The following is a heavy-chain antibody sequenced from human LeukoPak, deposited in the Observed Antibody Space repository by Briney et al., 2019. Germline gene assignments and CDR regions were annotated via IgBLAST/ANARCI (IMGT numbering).Heavy chain of an antibody. CDR1: GFTFSSYA. CDR2: ISHDGSNK. J-gene: IGHJ4*02. CDR3: ARDLSVRFLEWLFDY. Sequence: GGSLRLSCAASGFTFSSYAMHWVRQAPGKGLEWVAVISHDGSNKYYADSVKGRFTISRDNSKNTLYLQMNSLRAEDTAVYYCARDLSVRFLEWLFDYWGQGTLVTVSS. D-gene: IGHD3-3*01. V-gene: IGHV3-30-3*01.